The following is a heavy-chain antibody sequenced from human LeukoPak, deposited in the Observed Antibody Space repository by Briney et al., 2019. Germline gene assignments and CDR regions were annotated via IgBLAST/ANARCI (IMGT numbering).Heavy chain of an antibody. CDR2: IYYSGST. D-gene: IGHD1-7*01. CDR3: ARSEGGTTLGY. J-gene: IGHJ4*02. Sequence: SETLSLTCTVSGGSISSSSYYWGWIRQPPGKGLEWIGSIYYSGSTYYNPSLKSRVTISVDTSKNQFSLKLSSVTAADTAVYYCARSEGGTTLGYWGQGTLVTVSS. V-gene: IGHV4-39*07. CDR1: GGSISSSSYY.